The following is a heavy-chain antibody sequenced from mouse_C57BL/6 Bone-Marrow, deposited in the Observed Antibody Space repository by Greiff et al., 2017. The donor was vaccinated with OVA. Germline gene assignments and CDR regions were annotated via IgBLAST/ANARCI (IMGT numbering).Heavy chain of an antibody. CDR1: GYSITSGYY. CDR3: AELTGPLYYYAMDY. V-gene: IGHV3-6*01. D-gene: IGHD4-1*01. J-gene: IGHJ4*01. Sequence: EVKLLESGPGLVKPSQSLSLTCSVTGYSITSGYYWNWIRQFPGNKLEWMGYISYDGSNNYNPSLKNRISITRDTSKNQFFLKLNSVTTEDTATYYCAELTGPLYYYAMDYWGQGTSVTVSS. CDR2: ISYDGSN.